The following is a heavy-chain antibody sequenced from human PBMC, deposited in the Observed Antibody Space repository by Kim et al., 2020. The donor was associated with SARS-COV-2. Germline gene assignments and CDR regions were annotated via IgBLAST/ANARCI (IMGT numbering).Heavy chain of an antibody. Sequence: GGSLRLSCAASGFTFSSYGMHWVRQAPGKGLEWVAVIWYDGSNKYYADSVKGRFTISRDNSKNTLYLQMHSLRAEDTAVSYCAGEVLSFYYQYYGMDVWG. CDR1: GFTFSSYG. V-gene: IGHV3-33*01. CDR2: IWYDGSNK. CDR3: AGEVLSFYYQYYGMDV. J-gene: IGHJ6*01. D-gene: IGHD3-10*01.